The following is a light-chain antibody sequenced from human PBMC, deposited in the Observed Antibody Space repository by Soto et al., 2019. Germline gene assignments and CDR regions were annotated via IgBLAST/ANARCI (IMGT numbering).Light chain of an antibody. J-gene: IGLJ2*01. CDR2: EVS. CDR3: SSYTSSSAL. V-gene: IGLV2-14*01. CDR1: SSDVGGYNY. Sequence: QSVLTQPASVSGSPGQSITISCTGTSSDVGGYNYVSWYQQHPGKAPKLMIYEVSNRPSGVSNRFSGSKSANTASLTISGLQAEDEADYYCSSYTSSSALFGRGTKLTVL.